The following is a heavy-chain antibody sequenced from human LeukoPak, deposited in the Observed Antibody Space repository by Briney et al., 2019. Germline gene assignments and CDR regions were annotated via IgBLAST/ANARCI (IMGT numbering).Heavy chain of an antibody. CDR2: IYHSGST. Sequence: SETLSLTCAVSGGSISSGGYSWSWIRQPPGKGLEWIGYIYHSGSTYYNPSLKSRVTISVDRSKNQFSLKLSSVTAADTAVYYCARVANGYRSSTSCYGTLGYYFDYWGQGTLVTVSS. CDR1: GGSISSGGYS. V-gene: IGHV4-30-2*01. J-gene: IGHJ4*02. CDR3: ARVANGYRSSTSCYGTLGYYFDY. D-gene: IGHD2-2*03.